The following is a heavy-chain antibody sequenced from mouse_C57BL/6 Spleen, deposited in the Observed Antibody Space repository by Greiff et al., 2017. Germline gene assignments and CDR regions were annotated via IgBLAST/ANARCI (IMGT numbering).Heavy chain of an antibody. CDR2: IDPSDSYT. CDR1: GFTFTSYW. J-gene: IGHJ4*01. D-gene: IGHD2-4*01. CDR3: ARNDYEVYAMDY. Sequence: QVQLQQPGAELVMPGASVKLSCKASGFTFTSYWMHWVKQRPGQGLEWIGKIDPSDSYTNYNQKLKGKSTLTVDKSSSTAYMQLSSLTSEDSAVYYCARNDYEVYAMDYWGQGTSVTVSS. V-gene: IGHV1-69*01.